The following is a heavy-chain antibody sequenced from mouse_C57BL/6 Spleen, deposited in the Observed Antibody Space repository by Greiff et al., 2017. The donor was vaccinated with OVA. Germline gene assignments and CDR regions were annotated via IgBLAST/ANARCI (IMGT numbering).Heavy chain of an antibody. V-gene: IGHV10-1*01. D-gene: IGHD3-3*01. CDR1: GFSFNTYA. CDR2: IRSKSNNYAT. Sequence: EVKLVESGGGLVQPKGSLKLSCAASGFSFNTYAMNWVRQAPGKGLEWVARIRSKSNNYATYYADSVKDRFTISRDDSESMLYLQMNNLKTEDTAMYYCVRGDGGAVDYWGQGTSVTVSS. CDR3: VRGDGGAVDY. J-gene: IGHJ4*01.